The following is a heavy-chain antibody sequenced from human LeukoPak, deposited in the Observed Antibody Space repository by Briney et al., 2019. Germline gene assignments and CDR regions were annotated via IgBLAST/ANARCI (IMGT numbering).Heavy chain of an antibody. CDR1: GFTFSSYS. J-gene: IGHJ4*02. CDR3: ARDQVRGRRPDYFDY. Sequence: PGGSLRLSCAASGFTFSSYSMNWVRQAPGKGLEWVSSISSSSSYIYYADSVKGRFTISRDNAKNSLYLQMNSLRAEDTAVYYCARDQVRGRRPDYFDYWGQGTLVTVSS. CDR2: ISSSSSYI. V-gene: IGHV3-21*01. D-gene: IGHD3-10*01.